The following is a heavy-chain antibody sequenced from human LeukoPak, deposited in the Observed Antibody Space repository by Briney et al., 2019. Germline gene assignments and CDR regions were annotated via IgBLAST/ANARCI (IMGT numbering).Heavy chain of an antibody. D-gene: IGHD1-26*01. Sequence: GGSLRLSCAASGFTFSSYGMHWVRQAPGKGLERVAVISYDGSNKYYADSVKGRFTISRDNSKNTLYLQMNSLRAEDTAVYYCAKVPLVGATYFDYWGQGTLVTVSS. V-gene: IGHV3-30*18. CDR1: GFTFSSYG. CDR3: AKVPLVGATYFDY. J-gene: IGHJ4*02. CDR2: ISYDGSNK.